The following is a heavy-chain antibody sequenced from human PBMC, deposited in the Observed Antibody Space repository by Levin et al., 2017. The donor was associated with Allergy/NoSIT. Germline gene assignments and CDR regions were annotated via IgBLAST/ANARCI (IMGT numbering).Heavy chain of an antibody. V-gene: IGHV3-74*01. D-gene: IGHD3-16*02. CDR1: GFTFSSYW. CDR2: INSDGSST. CDR3: ARDPPYDYVWGSYRRPNYYYYYGMDV. J-gene: IGHJ6*02. Sequence: GGSLRLSCAASGFTFSSYWMHWVRQAPGKGLVWVSRINSDGSSTSYADSVKGRFTISRDNAKNTLYLQMNSLRAEDTAVYYCARDPPYDYVWGSYRRPNYYYYYGMDVWGQGTTVTVSS.